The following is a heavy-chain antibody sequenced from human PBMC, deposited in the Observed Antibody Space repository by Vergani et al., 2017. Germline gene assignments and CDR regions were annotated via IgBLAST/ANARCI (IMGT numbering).Heavy chain of an antibody. D-gene: IGHD3-3*01. J-gene: IGHJ6*02. CDR2: IYYSGST. Sequence: QVQLQESGPGLVKPSETLSLTCTVSGGSISSYYWGWIRQPPGKGLEWIGSIYYSGSTYYNPSLKSRVTISVDTSKNQFSLKLSSVTAADTAVYYCARLRYDFWSGYIYYYYGMDVWGQGTTVTVSS. CDR1: GGSISSYY. CDR3: ARLRYDFWSGYIYYYYGMDV. V-gene: IGHV4-39*01.